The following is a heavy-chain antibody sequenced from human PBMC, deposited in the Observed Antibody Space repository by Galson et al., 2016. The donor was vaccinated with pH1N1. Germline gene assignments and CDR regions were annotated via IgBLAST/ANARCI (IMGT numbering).Heavy chain of an antibody. Sequence: ETLSLTCGVSGYSITRGYYWGWIRQPPGKGLEWIGTIHHTGNTDYSPSLKNRLTISLDTSKNQFSLKLISVTAADTAMYDCARRYSSGWSGGDDAFDIWGQGTMVTVSS. V-gene: IGHV4-38-2*01. D-gene: IGHD6-19*01. CDR3: ARRYSSGWSGGDDAFDI. J-gene: IGHJ3*02. CDR1: GYSITRGYY. CDR2: IHHTGNT.